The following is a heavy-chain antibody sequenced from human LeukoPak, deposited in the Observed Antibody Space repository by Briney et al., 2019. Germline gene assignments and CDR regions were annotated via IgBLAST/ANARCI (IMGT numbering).Heavy chain of an antibody. CDR3: ARDGSGWYGY. J-gene: IGHJ4*02. Sequence: GGSLRLSCAVSGFTVSTNYMSWVRQAPGKGLEWVSVIYSGGDTYYGGSVKGRFTVSRDNSKNTLYLQMNSLRTEDTAVYYCARDGSGWYGYWGQGTLVTVSS. CDR2: IYSGGDT. CDR1: GFTVSTNY. V-gene: IGHV3-66*01. D-gene: IGHD6-19*01.